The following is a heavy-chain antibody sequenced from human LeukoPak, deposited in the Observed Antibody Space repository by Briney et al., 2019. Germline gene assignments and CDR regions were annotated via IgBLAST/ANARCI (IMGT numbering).Heavy chain of an antibody. D-gene: IGHD2-2*01. Sequence: SGTLSLTCAVSGGSISSSNWWSWVRQPPGKGLEWIGEIYHSGSTNYNPSLKSRVTISVDTSKNQFSLKLSSVTAADTAVYYCARLFRYCSSTSCYRYNWFDPWGQGTLVTVSS. J-gene: IGHJ5*02. CDR1: GGSISSSNW. V-gene: IGHV4-4*02. CDR3: ARLFRYCSSTSCYRYNWFDP. CDR2: IYHSGST.